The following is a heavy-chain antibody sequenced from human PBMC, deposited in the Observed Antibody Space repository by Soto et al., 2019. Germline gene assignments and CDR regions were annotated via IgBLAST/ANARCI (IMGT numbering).Heavy chain of an antibody. CDR1: GGSISSYY. Sequence: SETLSLTCTVSGGSISSYYWSWIRQPPGKGLEWIGYIYYSGSTNYNPSLKSRVTISVDTSKNQFSLKLSSVTAADTAVYYCARQKVTNWEAGDAFDIWGQGTMVTVSS. J-gene: IGHJ3*02. CDR3: ARQKVTNWEAGDAFDI. CDR2: IYYSGST. D-gene: IGHD7-27*01. V-gene: IGHV4-59*08.